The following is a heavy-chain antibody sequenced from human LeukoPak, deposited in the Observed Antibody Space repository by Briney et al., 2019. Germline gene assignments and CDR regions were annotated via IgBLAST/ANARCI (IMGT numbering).Heavy chain of an antibody. J-gene: IGHJ4*02. D-gene: IGHD3-22*01. CDR2: INAGNGDT. Sequence: GASVKVSCKASGYTFTNYAIQWVRQAPGQRLEWMGWINAGNGDTKYSQRFQGRVTITRDTSARIAYMELSSLRSEDTAAYYCARDPRSGYHDYWGQGTLVTVSS. CDR1: GYTFTNYA. V-gene: IGHV1-3*01. CDR3: ARDPRSGYHDY.